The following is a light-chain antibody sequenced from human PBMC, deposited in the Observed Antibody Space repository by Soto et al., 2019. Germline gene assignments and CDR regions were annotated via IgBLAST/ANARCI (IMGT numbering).Light chain of an antibody. CDR3: QQYNKWPPLT. V-gene: IGKV3-15*01. CDR2: DTS. Sequence: EIVMTQSPATQSVSPGDRVTLSCRASQSISNNLAWYQQKPGQAPRLLIYDTSTRATGIPARFSGSGSGTEFTLTISSLESEDFAVYYCQQYNKWPPLTFGPGTKVDIK. J-gene: IGKJ3*01. CDR1: QSISNN.